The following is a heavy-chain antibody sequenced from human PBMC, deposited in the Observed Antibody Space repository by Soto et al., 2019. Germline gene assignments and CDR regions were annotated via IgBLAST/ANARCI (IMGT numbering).Heavy chain of an antibody. Sequence: QAQVVQSGAEVRKPGSSVKLACKASEGTFNSYAIAWVQQAPGQGVEWMGGIIPYYNTRNYAQKFQDRATITADASTTTVYVELSSLRSDDTAVYFCAVAASRWYPYDYDSWAQGTLVTVSS. V-gene: IGHV1-69*01. CDR1: EGTFNSYA. CDR3: AVAASRWYPYDYDS. J-gene: IGHJ4*02. D-gene: IGHD6-13*01. CDR2: IIPYYNTR.